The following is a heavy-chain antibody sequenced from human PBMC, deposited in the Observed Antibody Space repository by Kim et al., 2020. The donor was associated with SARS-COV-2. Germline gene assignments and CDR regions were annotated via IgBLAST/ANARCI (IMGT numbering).Heavy chain of an antibody. J-gene: IGHJ4*02. CDR3: AKDEWHYYDSSGYPLDY. Sequence: VKGPFTISRDNSKNALYLQMNSLRAEDTAVYYCAKDEWHYYDSSGYPLDYWGQGTLVNVSS. V-gene: IGHV3-23*01. D-gene: IGHD3-22*01.